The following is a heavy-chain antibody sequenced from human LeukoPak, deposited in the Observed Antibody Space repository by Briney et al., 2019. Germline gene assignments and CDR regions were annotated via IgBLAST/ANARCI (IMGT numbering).Heavy chain of an antibody. V-gene: IGHV3-21*01. CDR1: GFTFSSYS. CDR3: ASWDTAMVTGY. D-gene: IGHD5-18*01. Sequence: GGSLRLSCAASGFTFSSYSINWVRQAPGKGLEWVSSISSSSSYIYYADSVKGRFTISRDNAKTSLYLQMNSLRAEDTAVYYCASWDTAMVTGYWGQGTLVTVSS. CDR2: ISSSSSYI. J-gene: IGHJ4*02.